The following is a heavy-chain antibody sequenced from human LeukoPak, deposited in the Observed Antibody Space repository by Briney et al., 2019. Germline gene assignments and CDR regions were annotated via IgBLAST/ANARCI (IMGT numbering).Heavy chain of an antibody. CDR1: GYTFTSYY. Sequence: ASVKVSCKASGYTFTSYYMHWVRQAPGQGLEWMGIINPSGDSTNYAQKFQGRVTMTRDTSTSTVYMELRSLRSEDTAVYYCAGDRVAATGGVRWFDPWGQGTLVTVSS. CDR3: AGDRVAATGGVRWFDP. J-gene: IGHJ5*02. D-gene: IGHD5-12*01. CDR2: INPSGDST. V-gene: IGHV1-46*01.